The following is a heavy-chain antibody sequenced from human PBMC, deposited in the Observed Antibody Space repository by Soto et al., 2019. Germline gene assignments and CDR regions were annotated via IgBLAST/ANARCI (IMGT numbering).Heavy chain of an antibody. CDR3: ARMAVVIAIRYFDL. CDR1: VGSFSGYY. D-gene: IGHD2-21*01. CDR2: IIHNGST. J-gene: IGHJ2*01. Sequence: SETLSLTCAVYVGSFSGYYWSWIRQPPGKGLEWIGEIIHNGSTNYNPSLKSRVTISVDTSKNQFSLKLSSVTAADTAVYYCARMAVVIAIRYFDLWGRGTLVTVSS. V-gene: IGHV4-34*12.